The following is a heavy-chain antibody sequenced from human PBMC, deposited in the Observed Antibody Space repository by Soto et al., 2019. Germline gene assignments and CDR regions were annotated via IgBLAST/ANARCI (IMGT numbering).Heavy chain of an antibody. D-gene: IGHD3-16*01. J-gene: IGHJ4*02. V-gene: IGHV3-33*01. CDR2: IWYDGGNK. CDR1: GFTFSNYG. Sequence: QVQLVESGGGVVQPGRSLRLSCAASGFTFSNYGMHWVRQDPGKGLEWVAFIWYDGGNKYYAESVKGRFTISRDNSKNTLYLQMNSLRAEDTAVYYCARDGDVNTGFGKDYWGQGTLVTVSS. CDR3: ARDGDVNTGFGKDY.